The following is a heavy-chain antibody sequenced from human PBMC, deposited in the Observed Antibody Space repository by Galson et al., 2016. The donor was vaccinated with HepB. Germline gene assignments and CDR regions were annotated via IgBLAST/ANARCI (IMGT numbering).Heavy chain of an antibody. CDR3: AKSKAPYDFWGGYDF. CDR2: ISGGGAST. Sequence: SLRLSCAASGFIFSSFGMIWVRQAPGKGLEWISGISGGGASTYYVDSVKDRFTISRDNDKNRLFLQMNSLRAEDTALYYCAKSKAPYDFWGGYDFWGQGIVVTVSS. D-gene: IGHD3-3*01. J-gene: IGHJ4*02. CDR1: GFIFSSFG. V-gene: IGHV3-23*01.